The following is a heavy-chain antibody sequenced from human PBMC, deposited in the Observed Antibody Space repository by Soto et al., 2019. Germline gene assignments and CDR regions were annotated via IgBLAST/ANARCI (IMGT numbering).Heavy chain of an antibody. CDR3: ARHGDERSSLYYDFWSGYPPYGMDV. CDR1: GYSFTSYW. Sequence: GESLKISCKGSGYSFTSYWIGWVRQMPGKGLEWMGIIYPGDSDTRYSPSFQGQVTISADKSISTAYLQWSSLKASDTAMYYCARHGDERSSLYYDFWSGYPPYGMDVWGQGTTVTVSS. CDR2: IYPGDSDT. D-gene: IGHD3-3*01. V-gene: IGHV5-51*01. J-gene: IGHJ6*02.